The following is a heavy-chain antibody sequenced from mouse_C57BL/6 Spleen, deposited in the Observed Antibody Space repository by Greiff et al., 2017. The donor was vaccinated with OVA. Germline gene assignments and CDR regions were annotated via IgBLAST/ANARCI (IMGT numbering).Heavy chain of an antibody. V-gene: IGHV1-80*01. J-gene: IGHJ4*01. Sequence: QVQLQQSGAELVKPGASVKISCKASGYAFSSYWMNWVKQRPGKGLEWIGQIYPGDGDTNYNGKFKGKATLTADKSSSTAYMQLSSLTSEDSAVYFCARGGDGRSLYYYAMDYWGQGTSVTVSS. D-gene: IGHD1-1*01. CDR1: GYAFSSYW. CDR2: IYPGDGDT. CDR3: ARGGDGRSLYYYAMDY.